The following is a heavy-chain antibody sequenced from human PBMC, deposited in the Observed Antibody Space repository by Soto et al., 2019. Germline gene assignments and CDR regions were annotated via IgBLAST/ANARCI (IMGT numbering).Heavy chain of an antibody. CDR1: AFTFSSYA. Sequence: PGGSLRLSCAASAFTFSSYAMSWVRQAPGKGLEWVSGISRSGGSPYYADSVKGRFTISRDNSKNTLYLQMNSLRADDTAVYYCEKVMIGRDRSSSFDSWCQAILGSLS. CDR3: EKVMIGRDRSSSFDS. D-gene: IGHD3-22*01. J-gene: IGHJ4*02. CDR2: ISRSGGSP. V-gene: IGHV3-23*01.